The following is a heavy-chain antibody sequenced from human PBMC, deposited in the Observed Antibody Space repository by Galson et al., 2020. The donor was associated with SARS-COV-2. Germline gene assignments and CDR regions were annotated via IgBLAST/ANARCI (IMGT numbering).Heavy chain of an antibody. J-gene: IGHJ4*02. CDR2: INHSGST. Sequence: SETLSLTCAVYGGSFSGYYWSWIRQPPGKGLEWIGEINHSGSTNYNPSLQSRVTISVDTSKNQFSLKLSSVTAADTAVYYCARWGSGSYYQYYFDYWGQGTLVTVSS. CDR3: ARWGSGSYYQYYFDY. CDR1: GGSFSGYY. V-gene: IGHV4-34*01. D-gene: IGHD3-10*01.